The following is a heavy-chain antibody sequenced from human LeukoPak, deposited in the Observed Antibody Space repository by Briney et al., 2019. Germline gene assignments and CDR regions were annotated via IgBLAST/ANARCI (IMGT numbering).Heavy chain of an antibody. CDR3: ARGSGYSYGSFDY. J-gene: IGHJ4*02. CDR2: IYYSGST. CDR1: GGSISSYY. D-gene: IGHD5-18*01. V-gene: IGHV4-59*01. Sequence: SETLSLTCTVSGGSISSYYWSWIRQPPGKGLEWIGYIYYSGSTNYNPSLKSRVTISVDTSKNQFSLKLSSVTAADTAVYYCARGSGYSYGSFDYWGQGTLVTVSS.